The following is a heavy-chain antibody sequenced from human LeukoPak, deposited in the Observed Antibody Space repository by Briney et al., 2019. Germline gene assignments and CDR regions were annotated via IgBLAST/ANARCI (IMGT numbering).Heavy chain of an antibody. J-gene: IGHJ3*02. CDR3: ARGLRWYAFDI. D-gene: IGHD4-23*01. V-gene: IGHV4-39*07. CDR2: IYYSGST. Sequence: SETLSLTCTVSGGSISSSSYYWGWIRQPPGKGLEWIGSIYYSGSTYYNPSLKSRVTISVDTSKNQFSLKLSSVTAADTAVYYCARGLRWYAFDIWGQGTMVTVSS. CDR1: GGSISSSSYY.